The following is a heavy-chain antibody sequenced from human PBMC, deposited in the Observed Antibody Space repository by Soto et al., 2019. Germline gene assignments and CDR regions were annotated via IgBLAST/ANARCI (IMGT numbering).Heavy chain of an antibody. D-gene: IGHD2-8*01. CDR1: GFTFSSYA. CDR3: AKPRLVVLMVYAPYTFDY. Sequence: GGSLRLSCAASGFTFSSYAMSWVRQAPGKGLEWVSAISGSGGSTYYADSVKGRFTISRDNSKNTLYLQMNSLRAEDTAVYYCAKPRLVVLMVYAPYTFDYWGQGTLVTVSS. V-gene: IGHV3-23*01. CDR2: ISGSGGST. J-gene: IGHJ4*02.